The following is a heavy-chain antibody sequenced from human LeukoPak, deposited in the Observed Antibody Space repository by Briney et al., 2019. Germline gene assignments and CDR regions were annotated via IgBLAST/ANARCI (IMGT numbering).Heavy chain of an antibody. CDR1: GFTFSNAW. CDR2: IKSKTNGGST. CDR3: TTDAGYSSGWPFDY. V-gene: IGHV3-15*01. J-gene: IGHJ4*02. Sequence: GGSLRLSCAASGFTFSNAWMNWVRQAPGKGLEWVALIKSKTNGGSTDYAAPVKGRFTISRDDSKNTLYLQMNSLKTEDTAVYYCTTDAGYSSGWPFDYWGQGTLVTVSS. D-gene: IGHD6-19*01.